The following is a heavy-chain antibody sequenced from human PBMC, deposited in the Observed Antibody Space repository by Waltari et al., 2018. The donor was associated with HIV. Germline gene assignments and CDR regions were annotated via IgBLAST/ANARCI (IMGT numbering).Heavy chain of an antibody. J-gene: IGHJ3*02. Sequence: EVQLVQSGAEVRKSGESLKISCKASGYTFTNYWIAWVRQMSGEGLEWMGIIYPFDSDTRYNPSFEGQITISVDKSLASAYLEWSNLNASDAATYYCARLFYYDTTGYINNAFDIWGQGTVVTVS. CDR3: ARLFYYDTTGYINNAFDI. CDR2: IYPFDSDT. CDR1: GYTFTNYW. V-gene: IGHV5-51*03. D-gene: IGHD3-22*01.